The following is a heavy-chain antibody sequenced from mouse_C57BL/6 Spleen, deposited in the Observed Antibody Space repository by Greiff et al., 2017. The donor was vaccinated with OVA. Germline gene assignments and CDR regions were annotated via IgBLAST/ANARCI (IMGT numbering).Heavy chain of an antibody. J-gene: IGHJ3*01. CDR1: GYTFTSYW. CDR3: AREVGGDRHFAD. D-gene: IGHD1-1*02. Sequence: QVQLQQPGAELVMPGASVKLSCKASGYTFTSYWMHWVKQRPGQGLEWIGEIDPADSNTNYNQKFKGKSTLTVDKSSSTAYMQLSSLTSEDSAVYYCAREVGGDRHFADWGQGTMVTVSA. V-gene: IGHV1-69*01. CDR2: IDPADSNT.